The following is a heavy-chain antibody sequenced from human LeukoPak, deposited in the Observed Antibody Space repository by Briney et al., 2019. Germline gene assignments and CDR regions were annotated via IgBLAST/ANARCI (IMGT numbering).Heavy chain of an antibody. CDR3: ARRGTVVTPYYYGVDV. CDR2: INHSGST. V-gene: IGHV4-34*01. CDR1: GGSFSGYY. Sequence: SETLSLTCAVYGGSFSGYYWSWIRQPPGKGLEWIGEINHSGSTNYNPSLKSRVTISVDTSKNQFSLKLSSVTAADTAVYYCARRGTVVTPYYYGVDVWGQGTTVTVSS. J-gene: IGHJ6*02. D-gene: IGHD4-23*01.